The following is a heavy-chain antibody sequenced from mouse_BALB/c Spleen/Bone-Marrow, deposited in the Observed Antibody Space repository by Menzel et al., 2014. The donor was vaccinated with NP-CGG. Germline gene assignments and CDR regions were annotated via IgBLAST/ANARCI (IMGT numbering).Heavy chain of an antibody. Sequence: VQLQQSGAELVKPGASVKLSCKASGCTFASYYMYWVKQRPGQGLEWIGEINPSNGGTNFNEKFKSKATLTVDKSSSTAYMQLSSLTSKDSAVYYCTRGRRDAMDYWGQGTSVTVSS. J-gene: IGHJ4*01. V-gene: IGHV1S81*02. CDR3: TRGRRDAMDY. CDR1: GCTFASYY. CDR2: INPSNGGT.